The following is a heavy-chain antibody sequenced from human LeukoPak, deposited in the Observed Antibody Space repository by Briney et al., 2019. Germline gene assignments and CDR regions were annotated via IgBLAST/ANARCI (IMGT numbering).Heavy chain of an antibody. J-gene: IGHJ3*02. Sequence: PSETLSLTCSVSGGSISSSLYFWGWIRQPPGEGLEWIGNLYYSGTTYYKPSFNSRVTILVDTSKNQLSLKLESVTASDTAVYYCVSCGKKGDAFDNWGQGTMVTVSS. CDR2: LYYSGTT. V-gene: IGHV4-39*07. D-gene: IGHD4-23*01. CDR3: VSCGKKGDAFDN. CDR1: GGSISSSLYF.